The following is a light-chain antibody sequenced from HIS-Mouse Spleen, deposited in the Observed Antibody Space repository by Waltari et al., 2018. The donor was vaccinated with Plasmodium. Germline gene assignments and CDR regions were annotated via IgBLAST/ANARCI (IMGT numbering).Light chain of an antibody. CDR1: ALPKKS. V-gene: IGLV3-10*01. CDR2: EDS. J-gene: IGLJ3*02. CDR3: YSTDSSGNHRV. Sequence: SYALTQPPSVSVSPAQTARITCSGDALPKKSAYWYQQKSGQAPVLVIYEDSKRPSGIPERFSGSSSGTMATLTISGAQVEDEADYYCYSTDSSGNHRVFGGGTKLTVL.